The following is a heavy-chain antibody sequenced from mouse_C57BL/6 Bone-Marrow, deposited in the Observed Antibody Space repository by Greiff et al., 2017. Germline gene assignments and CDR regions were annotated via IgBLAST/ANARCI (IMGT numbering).Heavy chain of an antibody. J-gene: IGHJ1*03. V-gene: IGHV1-80*01. CDR1: GYAFSSYW. D-gene: IGHD1-1*01. CDR3: AREEVKITTVNGYFDV. Sequence: VQLQQSGAELVKPGASVKISCKASGYAFSSYWMNWVKQRPGKGLEWIGQIYPGDGDTNYNGKFKGKATLTADKSSSTAYMQLSSLTSEDSAVYFCAREEVKITTVNGYFDVWGTGTTVTVSS. CDR2: IYPGDGDT.